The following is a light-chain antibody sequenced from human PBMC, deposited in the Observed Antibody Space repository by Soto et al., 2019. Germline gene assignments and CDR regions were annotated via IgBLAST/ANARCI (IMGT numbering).Light chain of an antibody. Sequence: EIVLTQSPGTLSLSPGERATLSCRASQSVSSSYSAWYQQKPGQAPRLLIYGASSRATGIPDRFSGSGSGTDFTLTISRLEPEDFAVYYCQQYGSSPQTFGQRTKVEIK. CDR2: GAS. V-gene: IGKV3-20*01. J-gene: IGKJ1*01. CDR1: QSVSSSY. CDR3: QQYGSSPQT.